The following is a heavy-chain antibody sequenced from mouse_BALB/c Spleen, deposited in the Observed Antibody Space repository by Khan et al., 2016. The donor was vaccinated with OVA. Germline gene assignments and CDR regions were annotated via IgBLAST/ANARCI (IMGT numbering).Heavy chain of an antibody. V-gene: IGHV3-1*02. CDR1: GYSITSGYG. Sequence: LQESGPGLVKPSQSLSLTCPVTGYSITSGYGWNWIRQFPGNKLEWMGYIRYSGSTNYNPSLKSRISITRDTSKNQFFLQLNSVTTEDTATYYCARTARIKYWGQGTTLTVSS. CDR3: ARTARIKY. J-gene: IGHJ2*01. D-gene: IGHD1-2*01. CDR2: IRYSGST.